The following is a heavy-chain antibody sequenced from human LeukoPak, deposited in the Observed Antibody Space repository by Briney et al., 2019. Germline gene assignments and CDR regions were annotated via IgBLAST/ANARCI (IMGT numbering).Heavy chain of an antibody. D-gene: IGHD1-26*01. V-gene: IGHV3-7*03. J-gene: IGHJ5*02. CDR3: AKRSRELLT. CDR1: GFTFSSYW. CDR2: IKQDGSEK. Sequence: GGSLRLSCAASGFTFSSYWMSWVRQSPGKGLEWVANIKQDGSEKYYVDSVKGRFTISRDNSKNTLYLQMNSLRAEDTAIYYCAKRSRELLTWGQGTLATVSS.